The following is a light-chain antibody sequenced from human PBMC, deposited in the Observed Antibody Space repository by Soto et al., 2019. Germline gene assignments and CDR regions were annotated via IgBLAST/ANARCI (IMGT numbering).Light chain of an antibody. Sequence: DIQMTQSPSTLSASVGDRVTITCRASQSISSWLAWYQQKPGKAPKLLIYDASSLESGVPSRFSGSGSGTEFTLTICSLQPDDFATYYCQQYNRYSGTFGQGTKVDIK. CDR2: DAS. J-gene: IGKJ1*01. CDR1: QSISSW. CDR3: QQYNRYSGT. V-gene: IGKV1-5*01.